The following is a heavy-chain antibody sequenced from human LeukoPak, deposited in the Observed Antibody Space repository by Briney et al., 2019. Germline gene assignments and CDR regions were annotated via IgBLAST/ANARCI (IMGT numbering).Heavy chain of an antibody. D-gene: IGHD1-26*01. CDR2: IYTSGST. J-gene: IGHJ4*02. CDR1: GGSISSGSYY. CDR3: AREPVGATIFFDY. Sequence: PSQTLSLTCTVSGGSISSGSYYWSWIRQPAGKGLEWIGRIYTSGSTNYNPSPKSRVTISVDTSKNQFSLKLSSVTAADTAVYYCAREPVGATIFFDYWGQGTLVTVSS. V-gene: IGHV4-61*02.